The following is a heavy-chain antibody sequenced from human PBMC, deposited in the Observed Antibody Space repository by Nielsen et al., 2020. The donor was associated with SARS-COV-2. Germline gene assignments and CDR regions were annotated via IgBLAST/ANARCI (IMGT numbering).Heavy chain of an antibody. J-gene: IGHJ3*02. D-gene: IGHD3-10*01. Sequence: GESLKISCAASGFTFSDYAMAWVRQAPGQGLEWVAGINWSGEGIGYADSVKGRFTISRDNAKNSLFLQMDSLRAEDTAVYYCARRWYGSGSDREAFDIWGRGTMVTISS. CDR1: GFTFSDYA. CDR2: INWSGEGI. CDR3: ARRWYGSGSDREAFDI. V-gene: IGHV3-20*04.